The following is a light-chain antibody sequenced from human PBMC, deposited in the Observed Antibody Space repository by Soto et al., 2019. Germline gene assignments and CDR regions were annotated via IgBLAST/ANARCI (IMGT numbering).Light chain of an antibody. V-gene: IGKV3-11*01. Sequence: EIVLTQSPATLSLSPGERATLSCRASQSVSSYLAWYQQKPGQAPRLLIYDASNRATGIPARFSGSGSGTDLTLTLSSLGPEDFAVYYCQQRSNWPPRFTFGPGTKVDIK. J-gene: IGKJ3*01. CDR3: QQRSNWPPRFT. CDR1: QSVSSY. CDR2: DAS.